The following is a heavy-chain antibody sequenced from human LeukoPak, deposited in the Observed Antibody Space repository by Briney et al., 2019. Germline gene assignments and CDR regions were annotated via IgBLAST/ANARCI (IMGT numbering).Heavy chain of an antibody. V-gene: IGHV4-59*01. Sequence: SETLSLTCTVSGGSISSYYWSWIRQPPGKGLEWIGYIYYSGSTNYNPSLKSRVTISVDTSKNQFSLKLSSVTAADTAVYYCARVRWFGELLSPLCYYYGMDVWGKGTTVTVSS. D-gene: IGHD3-10*01. CDR1: GGSISSYY. CDR2: IYYSGST. J-gene: IGHJ6*04. CDR3: ARVRWFGELLSPLCYYYGMDV.